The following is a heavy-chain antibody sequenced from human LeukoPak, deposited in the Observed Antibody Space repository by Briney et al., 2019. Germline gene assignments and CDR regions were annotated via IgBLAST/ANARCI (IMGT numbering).Heavy chain of an antibody. V-gene: IGHV4-59*08. CDR3: ATGPFDY. J-gene: IGHJ4*02. D-gene: IGHD1-1*01. Sequence: SETLSLTCTVSGCSISSYYWRWIRQPPGKGLEWIGYIYYSGSTNYNPSLKSRVTISVDTSKNQFSLKLSSVTAADTAVYYCATGPFDYWGQGTLVTVSS. CDR1: GCSISSYY. CDR2: IYYSGST.